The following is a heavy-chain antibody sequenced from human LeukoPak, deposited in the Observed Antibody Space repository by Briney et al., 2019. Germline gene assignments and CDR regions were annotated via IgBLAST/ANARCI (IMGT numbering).Heavy chain of an antibody. CDR1: GFTFSSYG. CDR3: ARDRSSYEYYFDH. Sequence: PGRSLRLSCAASGFTFSSYGMQWVRQAPGKGLGWVAVISYDGSNKYYADSVKGRFTISRDNSKNTLYLQMNSLRAEDTAMFYCARDRSSYEYYFDHWGQGTLVTVSS. J-gene: IGHJ4*02. D-gene: IGHD5-12*01. V-gene: IGHV3-30*03. CDR2: ISYDGSNK.